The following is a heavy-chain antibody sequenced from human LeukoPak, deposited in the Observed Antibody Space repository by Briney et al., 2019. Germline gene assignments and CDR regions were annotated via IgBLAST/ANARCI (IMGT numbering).Heavy chain of an antibody. Sequence: PGGSLRLSCAASGFTFSDYYMSWIRQAPGKGREWVSYIRSSGSTIYYADSVKGRFTISRDNAKNSLYLQMNSLRAEDTAVYYCAREAESSGYYYVGDYFDYWGQGTLVTVSS. D-gene: IGHD3-22*01. J-gene: IGHJ4*02. CDR3: AREAESSGYYYVGDYFDY. V-gene: IGHV3-11*01. CDR2: IRSSGSTI. CDR1: GFTFSDYY.